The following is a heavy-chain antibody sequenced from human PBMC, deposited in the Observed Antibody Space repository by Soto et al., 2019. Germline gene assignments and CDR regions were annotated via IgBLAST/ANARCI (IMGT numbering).Heavy chain of an antibody. CDR1: GFTFGNPY. V-gene: IGHV3-72*01. J-gene: IGHJ4*02. CDR3: VIDTYFFDSSGYTRCFDY. CDR2: SRDKHQGCST. D-gene: IGHD3-22*01. Sequence: GGSLRLACAGSGFTFGNPYIDWVRQAPGKGLEWVGLSRDKHQGCSTAYAAPVKGRFTTSRDNSKNAAYLQMNSLKIENMAVDYCVIDTYFFDSSGYTRCFDYWGQGTLVTVSS.